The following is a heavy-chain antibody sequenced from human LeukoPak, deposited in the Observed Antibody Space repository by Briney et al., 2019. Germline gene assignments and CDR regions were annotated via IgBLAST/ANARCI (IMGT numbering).Heavy chain of an antibody. CDR1: GYTFTSYV. CDR3: ARDGWVFGVVSPPY. Sequence: GASVKVSCKASGYTFTSYVISGVRQAPGQGLEWMGWISAYNGNTNYAQKLQGRVTMTTDTSTSTAYMELRSLRSDDTAVYYCARDGWVFGVVSPPYWGQGTLVTVSS. V-gene: IGHV1-18*01. CDR2: ISAYNGNT. D-gene: IGHD3-3*01. J-gene: IGHJ4*02.